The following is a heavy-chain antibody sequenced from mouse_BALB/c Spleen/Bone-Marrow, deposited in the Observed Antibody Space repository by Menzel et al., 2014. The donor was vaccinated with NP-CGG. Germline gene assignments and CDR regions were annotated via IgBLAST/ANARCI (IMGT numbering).Heavy chain of an antibody. CDR2: INPYNGAT. CDR1: GYSFTGYY. J-gene: IGHJ2*01. V-gene: IGHV1-26*01. Sequence: EVQLQQSGPELVKPGASVKISCQASGYSFTGYYMHWVKQSHVKSLEWIGRINPYNGATSYNQNFKDKASLTVDKSSSTAYVELHSLTSGDSAVYYCARGIYYGGYFDYWGQGTTLTVSS. D-gene: IGHD1-1*01. CDR3: ARGIYYGGYFDY.